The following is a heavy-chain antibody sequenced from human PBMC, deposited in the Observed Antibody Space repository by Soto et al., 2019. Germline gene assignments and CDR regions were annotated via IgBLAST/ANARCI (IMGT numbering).Heavy chain of an antibody. CDR2: ISYDGSNK. CDR3: ARDGEGYYGSGSYYGMDV. D-gene: IGHD3-10*01. CDR1: GFTFSSYA. V-gene: IGHV3-30-3*01. Sequence: GGSLRLSCAASGFTFSSYAMHWVRQAPGKGLEWVAVISYDGSNKYYADSVKGRFTISRDNSKNTLYLQMNSLRAEDTAVYYCARDGEGYYGSGSYYGMDVWGQGTTVTVYS. J-gene: IGHJ6*02.